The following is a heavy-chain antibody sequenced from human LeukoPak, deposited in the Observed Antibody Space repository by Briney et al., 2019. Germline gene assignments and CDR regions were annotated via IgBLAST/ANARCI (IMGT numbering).Heavy chain of an antibody. V-gene: IGHV3-30*04. CDR1: GFTFSSYA. J-gene: IGHJ4*02. Sequence: PGGSLRLSGAASGFTFSSYAMHWVRQAPGKGLEWVAIISYDGSNKYYADSMKGQFTISRDNSKNTLYLQMNSLRAEDTAVYYCARGGIRQVPFDYWGQGTLVTVSS. CDR2: ISYDGSNK. D-gene: IGHD3-16*01. CDR3: ARGGIRQVPFDY.